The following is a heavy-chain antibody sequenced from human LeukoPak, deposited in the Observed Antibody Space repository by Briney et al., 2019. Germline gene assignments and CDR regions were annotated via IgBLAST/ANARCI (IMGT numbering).Heavy chain of an antibody. J-gene: IGHJ4*02. V-gene: IGHV3-21*01. CDR2: ISSSSSYI. D-gene: IGHD2-15*01. CDR1: GFTFSSYS. CDR3: ASSRPSHPDDGRYSGDY. Sequence: GSPRLSCAASGFTFSSYSMNWVRQAPGKGLEWVSSISSSSSYIYYADSVKGRFTISRDNAKNSLYLQMNSLRAEDTAVYYCASSRPSHPDDGRYSGDYWGQGTLVTVSS.